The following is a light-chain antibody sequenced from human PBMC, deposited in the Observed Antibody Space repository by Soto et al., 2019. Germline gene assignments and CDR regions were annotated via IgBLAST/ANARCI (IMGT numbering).Light chain of an antibody. Sequence: DIQMTQSPSSLSASVGDRVTITCRASQGITNCLSWYQQKPGKAPQLLIYDASNLETGVPSRFSGSGSGTDFTFTINSLQTEDFATYYCQQHNTLPIPFGPGTTVDI. V-gene: IGKV1-33*01. CDR2: DAS. CDR3: QQHNTLPIP. J-gene: IGKJ3*01. CDR1: QGITNC.